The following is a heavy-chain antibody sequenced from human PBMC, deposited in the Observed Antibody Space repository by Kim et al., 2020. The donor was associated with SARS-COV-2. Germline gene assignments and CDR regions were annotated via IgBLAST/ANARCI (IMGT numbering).Heavy chain of an antibody. V-gene: IGHV3-30-3*01. CDR3: ASLTVVASFDY. Sequence: GGSLRLSCAASGFTFSSYAMHWVRQAPGKGLEWVAVISYDGSNKYYADSVKGRFTISRDNSKNTLYLQMNSLRAEDTAVYYCASLTVVASFDYWGQGTLVTVSS. D-gene: IGHD2-21*01. CDR1: GFTFSSYA. J-gene: IGHJ4*02. CDR2: ISYDGSNK.